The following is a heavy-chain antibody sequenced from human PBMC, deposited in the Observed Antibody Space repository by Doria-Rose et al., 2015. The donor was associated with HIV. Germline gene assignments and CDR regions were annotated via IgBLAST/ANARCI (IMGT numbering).Heavy chain of an antibody. J-gene: IGHJ4*02. Sequence: QVQLQESGPGLVRPSQTLSLTCTVSGDSISSGDSFWSWIRQPPGKGPVWIGYISSSGTTYYYPSLRGRLTISLDASKNQFSLNLNSVTAADTAVYYCARARNYGFPHFFDFWGQGTLVTVSS. V-gene: IGHV4-30-4*01. CDR3: ARARNYGFPHFFDF. D-gene: IGHD3-10*01. CDR1: GDSISSGDSF. CDR2: ISSSGTT.